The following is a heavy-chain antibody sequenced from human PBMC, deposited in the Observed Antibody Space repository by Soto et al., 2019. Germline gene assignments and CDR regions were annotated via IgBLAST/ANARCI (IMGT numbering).Heavy chain of an antibody. CDR2: IIPIFGTA. V-gene: IGHV1-69*13. CDR1: GGTFSSYA. CDR3: AREPYCSSTSCYARYGKIPEYFQH. J-gene: IGHJ1*01. D-gene: IGHD2-2*01. Sequence: GASVKVSXKASGGTFSSYAISWVRQAPGQGLEWMGGIIPIFGTANYAQKFQGRVTITADESTSTAYMELSSLRSEDTAVYYCAREPYCSSTSCYARYGKIPEYFQHWGQGTLVTVSS.